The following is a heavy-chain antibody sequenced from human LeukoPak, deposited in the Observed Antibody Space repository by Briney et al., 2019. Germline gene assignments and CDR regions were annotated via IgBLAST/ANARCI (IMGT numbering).Heavy chain of an antibody. CDR3: ARGAVRDY. D-gene: IGHD6-6*01. CDR2: INCKDGGT. Sequence: GASVRVSCKASGYTFTGYYIHWIRQAPGQGLEWMGRINCKDGGTNYTQKFQGRVAMTRDTSINTAYLELSSLISDDTAVYYCARGAVRDYWGQGTLIVVSS. J-gene: IGHJ4*02. CDR1: GYTFTGYY. V-gene: IGHV1-2*06.